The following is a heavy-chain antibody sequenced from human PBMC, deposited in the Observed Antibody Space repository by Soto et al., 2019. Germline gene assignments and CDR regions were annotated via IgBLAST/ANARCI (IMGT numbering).Heavy chain of an antibody. CDR3: AKDRRTGQIEPNYYYYGMDV. CDR1: GFIFSRYA. Sequence: GGSLRLSCTASGFIFSRYAMTWVRQAPGKGLEWVSAISGTGGTTKYGESMKGRITISRDNAKNTLYLQMNRLRVEDTAIYYCAKDRRTGQIEPNYYYYGMDVWGQGSTVTVSS. CDR2: ISGTGGTT. D-gene: IGHD3-16*01. V-gene: IGHV3-23*01. J-gene: IGHJ6*02.